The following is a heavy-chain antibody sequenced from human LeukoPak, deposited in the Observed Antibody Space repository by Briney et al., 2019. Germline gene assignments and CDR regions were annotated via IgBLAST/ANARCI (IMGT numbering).Heavy chain of an antibody. V-gene: IGHV1-2*06. CDR3: ARGHNFGYDY. J-gene: IGHJ4*02. Sequence: ASVRVSCKASGYTFTGYNIHCVRQAPGHGFELMGRPVPNSGGTNYAQSFQGRVTMTRDTSITTAYMELSSLRSDDTAVYYCARGHNFGYDYWGQGTLLTVSS. D-gene: IGHD5-18*01. CDR2: PVPNSGGT. CDR1: GYTFTGYN.